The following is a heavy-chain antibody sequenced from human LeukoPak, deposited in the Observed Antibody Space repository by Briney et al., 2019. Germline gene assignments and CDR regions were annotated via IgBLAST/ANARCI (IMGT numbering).Heavy chain of an antibody. J-gene: IGHJ1*01. V-gene: IGHV4-4*07. CDR2: IYVTGTT. D-gene: IGHD6-6*01. Sequence: SETLSLTCTVSGGSISTNYWNWIRQPAGKGLEWIGRIYVTGTTYYNPSLKSRLTMSVDASRNQLFLNLSSVTAADTAVYYCARGGQDLARGYFQYGGQGTLVTVS. CDR1: GGSISTNY. CDR3: ARGGQDLARGYFQY.